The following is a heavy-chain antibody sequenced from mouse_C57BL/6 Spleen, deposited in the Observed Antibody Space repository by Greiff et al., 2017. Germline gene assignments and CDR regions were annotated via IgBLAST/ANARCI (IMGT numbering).Heavy chain of an antibody. CDR2: IYPGSGST. Sequence: QVQLQQPGAELVKPGASVKMSCKASGYTFTSYWITWVKQRPGQGLEWIGDIYPGSGSTTYNEKFKSKATLTVDTSSSTAYMLLSSLTSEDSAVYYCARGGEMVTTFFDYWGQGPTLTVSS. D-gene: IGHD2-2*01. CDR3: ARGGEMVTTFFDY. CDR1: GYTFTSYW. J-gene: IGHJ2*01. V-gene: IGHV1-55*01.